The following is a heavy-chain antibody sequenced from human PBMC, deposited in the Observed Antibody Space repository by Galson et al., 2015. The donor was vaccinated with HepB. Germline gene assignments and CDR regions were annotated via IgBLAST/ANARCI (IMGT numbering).Heavy chain of an antibody. CDR2: ISYDGSNK. CDR1: GFTFSSYG. V-gene: IGHV3-30*18. CDR3: AKTASNLYGMDV. Sequence: SLRLSCAASGFTFSSYGMHWVRQAPGKGLEWVAVISYDGSNKYYADSVKGRFTISRDNSKNTLYLQMNSLRAEDTAVYHCAKTASNLYGMDVWGQGTTVTASS. D-gene: IGHD4-11*01. J-gene: IGHJ6*02.